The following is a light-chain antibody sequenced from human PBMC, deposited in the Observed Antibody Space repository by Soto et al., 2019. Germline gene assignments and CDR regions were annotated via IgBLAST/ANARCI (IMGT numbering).Light chain of an antibody. V-gene: IGKV1-39*01. CDR2: AAS. Sequence: IHITQSPASLAASVGDRVTITCRASQSISSYLNWYQQKPGKAPKLLIYAASSLQSGVPSRFSGSGSGTDFTLTISSLQPEDFATYYCQQSYSTPWTFGQGTKV. CDR3: QQSYSTPWT. J-gene: IGKJ1*01. CDR1: QSISSY.